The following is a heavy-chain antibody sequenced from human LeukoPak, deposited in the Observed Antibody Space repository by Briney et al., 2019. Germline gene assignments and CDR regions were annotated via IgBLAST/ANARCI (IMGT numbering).Heavy chain of an antibody. J-gene: IGHJ4*02. Sequence: SETLSLTCTVSGGSISSSSYYWSWIRQPPGKGLEWIGEINHSGSTNYNPSLKSRVTISVDTSKNQFSLKLSSVTAADTAVYYCARGLWYYGSGSYGYWGQGTLVTVSS. CDR1: GGSISSSSYY. CDR2: INHSGST. CDR3: ARGLWYYGSGSYGY. D-gene: IGHD3-10*01. V-gene: IGHV4-39*07.